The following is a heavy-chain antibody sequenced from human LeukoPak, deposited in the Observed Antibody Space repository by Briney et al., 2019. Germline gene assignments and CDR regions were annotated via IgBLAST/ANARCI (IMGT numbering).Heavy chain of an antibody. V-gene: IGHV4-61*02. D-gene: IGHD4-17*01. CDR2: IYTSGST. Sequence: SQTLSLTCILSGGSISSGSYYWNWIRQPAGKGLEWIGRIYTSGSTNCNPSLTSRVTISVDTSKNQFSLKLSSVTAADTAVYYCARRYPYGEYFDYWGQGTLVTVSS. CDR3: ARRYPYGEYFDY. J-gene: IGHJ4*02. CDR1: GGSISSGSYY.